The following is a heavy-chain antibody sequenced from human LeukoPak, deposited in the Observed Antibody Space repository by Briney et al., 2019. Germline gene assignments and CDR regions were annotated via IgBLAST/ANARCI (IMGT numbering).Heavy chain of an antibody. CDR1: GFTFSAYG. J-gene: IGHJ4*02. CDR2: ISSGRSVM. CDR3: AGGVYGYNAFDY. D-gene: IGHD5/OR15-5a*01. V-gene: IGHV3-48*02. Sequence: GGSLGLSCAASGFTFSAYGMSWVRQAPGKGLEWISHISSGRSVMNYADSVKGRFTISRDNGKNLVYLQMNSLRDEDTAVYYCAGGVYGYNAFDYWGQGTLVSVSS.